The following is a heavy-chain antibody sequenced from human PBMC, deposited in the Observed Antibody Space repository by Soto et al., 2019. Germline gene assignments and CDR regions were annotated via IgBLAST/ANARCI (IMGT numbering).Heavy chain of an antibody. CDR2: ISYDGSNK. J-gene: IGHJ4*02. D-gene: IGHD5-12*01. CDR3: ARGGYDYDY. V-gene: IGHV3-30-3*01. CDR1: GFTFSSYA. Sequence: QVQLVESGGGVDQPGRSLRLSCAASGFTFSSYAMHWVRQAPGKGLEWVAVISYDGSNKYYADSVKGRFTISRDNSKNTLYLQMNSLRAEDTAVYYCARGGYDYDYWGQGTLVTVSS.